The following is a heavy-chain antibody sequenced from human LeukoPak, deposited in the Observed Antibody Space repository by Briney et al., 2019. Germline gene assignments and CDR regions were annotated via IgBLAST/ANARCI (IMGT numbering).Heavy chain of an antibody. V-gene: IGHV1-18*01. CDR1: GYNSTNYG. Sequence: GASVKVSCKASGYNSTNYGINWVRQAPGQGLEWMGWISAYTGNTNYAQKLQGRVTMTTDTSTSTAYMELRSLRSDDTAVYYCARVKDGVDPWGQGTLVTVSS. CDR2: ISAYTGNT. J-gene: IGHJ5*02. CDR3: ARVKDGVDP. D-gene: IGHD3-10*01.